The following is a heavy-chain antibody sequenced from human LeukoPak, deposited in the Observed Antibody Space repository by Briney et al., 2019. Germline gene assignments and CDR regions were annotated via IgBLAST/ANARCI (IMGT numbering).Heavy chain of an antibody. Sequence: PSETLSLTCAVSGGSISSGGYSWSWIRQPPGKGLEWIGYIYYSGSTNYNPSLKSRVTISVDTSKNQFSLKLSSVTAADTAVYYCARAGNRQDDAFDIWGQGTMVTVSS. CDR3: ARAGNRQDDAFDI. CDR2: IYYSGST. J-gene: IGHJ3*02. CDR1: GGSISSGGYS. V-gene: IGHV4-61*08.